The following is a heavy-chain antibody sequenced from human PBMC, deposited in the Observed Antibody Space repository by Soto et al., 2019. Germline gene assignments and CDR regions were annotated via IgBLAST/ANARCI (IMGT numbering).Heavy chain of an antibody. D-gene: IGHD6-13*01. J-gene: IGHJ6*02. CDR3: ASRSSWYSPLYYGMDV. V-gene: IGHV5-10-1*01. CDR1: GYSFTSYW. CDR2: IDPSDSYT. Sequence: GESLKISCKGSGYSFTSYWISWVRQMPGKGLEWMGRIDPSDSYTNYSPSFQGHVTISADKSISTAYLQWSSLKASDTAMYYCASRSSWYSPLYYGMDVWGQGTTVTVSS.